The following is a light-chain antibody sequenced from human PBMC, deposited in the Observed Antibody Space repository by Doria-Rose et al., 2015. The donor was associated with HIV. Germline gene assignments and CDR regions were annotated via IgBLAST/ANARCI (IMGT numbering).Light chain of an antibody. V-gene: IGKV3-20*01. CDR3: HQYGTSWT. J-gene: IGKJ1*01. CDR2: DGS. Sequence: EIVLTQSTGTLSLSPGGRATLSCRASQSFSSTYLAWYQQKPGQAPSLLIYDGSTRATGIPDRFSASGSGTDFTLTINRLEPEDFALYYCHQYGTSWTFGQGTKVEI. CDR1: QSFSSTY.